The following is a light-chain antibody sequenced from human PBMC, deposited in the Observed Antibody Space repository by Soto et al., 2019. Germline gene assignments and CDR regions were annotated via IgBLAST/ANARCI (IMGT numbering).Light chain of an antibody. CDR1: SSDVGGYNY. CDR3: RSYAGTYTVM. J-gene: IGLJ3*02. V-gene: IGLV2-11*01. CDR2: AVS. Sequence: QSVLTQPRSVSGSPGQSVTISCTGTSSDVGGYNYVSWYQQHPGKAPKLMIHAVSKWPSGVPDRFSGSKSGNTASLTISGLQAEYEADYYCRSYAGTYTVMFGGGTELTVL.